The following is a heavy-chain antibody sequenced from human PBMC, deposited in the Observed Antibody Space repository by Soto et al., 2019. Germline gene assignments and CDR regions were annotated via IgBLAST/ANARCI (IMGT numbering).Heavy chain of an antibody. CDR2: IYYSGSP. D-gene: IGHD6-19*01. CDR1: GGSISRSSFY. V-gene: IGHV4-39*01. CDR3: ARPARQGTVAGDF. Sequence: PSETLSLTYTVSGGSISRSSFYWGWIRQPPGKGLEWIANIYYSGSPNYNPSLKSRVTMSLDTSKNQIYLNLSSVTAADTAVYYCARPARQGTVAGDFWGQGTLVTVSS. J-gene: IGHJ4*02.